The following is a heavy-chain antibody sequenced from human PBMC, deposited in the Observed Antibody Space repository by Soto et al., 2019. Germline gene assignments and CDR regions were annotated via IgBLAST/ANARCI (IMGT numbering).Heavy chain of an antibody. CDR3: ARDSREQWLVLGDY. J-gene: IGHJ4*02. D-gene: IGHD6-19*01. CDR1: GGSVSSGSYY. CDR2: IYYSGST. Sequence: QVQLQESGPGLVKPSEPLSLTCTVSGGSVSSGSYYWSWLRQPPGKGLEWIGYIYYSGSTNYNPSLKSRVTLSVDTSKNQFSLKLSSVTAADTAVYYCARDSREQWLVLGDYWGQGTLVTVSS. V-gene: IGHV4-61*01.